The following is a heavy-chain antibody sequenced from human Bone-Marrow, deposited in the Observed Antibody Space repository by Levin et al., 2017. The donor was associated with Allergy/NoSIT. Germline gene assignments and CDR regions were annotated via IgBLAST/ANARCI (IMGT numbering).Heavy chain of an antibody. CDR3: ARQMHDGDVYGY. V-gene: IGHV3-48*03. Sequence: GESLKISCTASGFPFVNDGMTWLRQTRGKGLDWISYISNSGRDIYYADAANGRFTVSRDNARNSLYLEINSLRVEDTGVYYCARQMHDGDVYGYWGQGTQVTVSA. CDR1: GFPFVNDG. D-gene: IGHD2/OR15-2a*01. CDR2: ISNSGRDI. J-gene: IGHJ4*02.